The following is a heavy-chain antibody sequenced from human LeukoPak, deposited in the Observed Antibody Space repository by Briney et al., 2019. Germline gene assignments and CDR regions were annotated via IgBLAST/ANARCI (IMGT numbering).Heavy chain of an antibody. J-gene: IGHJ4*02. D-gene: IGHD6-13*01. V-gene: IGHV3-30*18. CDR1: GFTFSSYG. Sequence: PGGSLRLSCAASGFTFSSYGMHWVRQAPGKGLEGGAVISYDGSNKYYADSVKGRFTISRDNSKNTLYLQMNSLRAEDTAVYYCAKPYSSSWYYPAGYYFDYWGQGTLVTVSS. CDR3: AKPYSSSWYYPAGYYFDY. CDR2: ISYDGSNK.